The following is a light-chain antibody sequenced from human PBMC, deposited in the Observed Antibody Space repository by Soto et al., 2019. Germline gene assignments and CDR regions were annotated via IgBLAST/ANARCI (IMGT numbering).Light chain of an antibody. CDR2: AAS. CDR1: ESVGSN. V-gene: IGKV3-20*01. CDR3: QQYDRSPMT. J-gene: IGKJ1*01. Sequence: EIVMTQSPATLSVSPGERATLSCKASESVGSNVAWYQQKPGQAPRLLIFAASSRATGIPDRFSGSGSGTDFTLTISRLEPEDFAMYYCQQYDRSPMTFGQGTKVDIK.